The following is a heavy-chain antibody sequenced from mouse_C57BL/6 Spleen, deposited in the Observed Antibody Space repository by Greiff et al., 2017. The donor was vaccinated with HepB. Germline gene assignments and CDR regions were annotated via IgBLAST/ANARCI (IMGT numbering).Heavy chain of an antibody. Sequence: VQLQQPGAELVKPGASVKMSCKASGYTFTSYWITWVKQRPGQGLEWIGDIYPGSGSTNYNEKFKSKATLTVDKSSSTADMQLSSLTSEDSTVYYCARERLWAPDYWGKGTTLTVSS. D-gene: IGHD1-1*02. CDR1: GYTFTSYW. CDR2: IYPGSGST. V-gene: IGHV1-55*01. CDR3: ARERLWAPDY. J-gene: IGHJ2*01.